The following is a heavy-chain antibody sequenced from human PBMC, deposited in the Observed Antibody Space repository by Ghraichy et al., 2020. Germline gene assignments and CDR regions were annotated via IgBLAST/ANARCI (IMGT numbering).Heavy chain of an antibody. D-gene: IGHD1-26*01. V-gene: IGHV3-7*03. J-gene: IGHJ5*02. Sequence: GGSLRLSCAASGFIFSSFWMSWLRQGPGKGLEWVANIKQDGSEKYYVDSVKGRFTISRDNAKNSLYLQMNSLRAEDTAIYYCVRDRSNYADQNWFDPWGQGTLVTVSS. CDR3: VRDRSNYADQNWFDP. CDR1: GFIFSSFW. CDR2: IKQDGSEK.